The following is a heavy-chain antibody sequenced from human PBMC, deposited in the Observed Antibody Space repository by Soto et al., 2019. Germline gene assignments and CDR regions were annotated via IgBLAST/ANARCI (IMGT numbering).Heavy chain of an antibody. CDR3: ARGDVPVAADYGMDV. CDR2: MNSNSGST. Sequence: QVQLVQSGAEVKKPGASVKVSCKASGYFFSGYHLHWVRQAPGQGLEWMGWMNSNSGSTKFAQKFQGRVTMTRDTSISTAYMVLGRLRSYDTAVYYCARGDVPVAADYGMDVWGQGTTVTVSS. CDR1: GYFFSGYH. V-gene: IGHV1-2*02. D-gene: IGHD6-19*01. J-gene: IGHJ6*01.